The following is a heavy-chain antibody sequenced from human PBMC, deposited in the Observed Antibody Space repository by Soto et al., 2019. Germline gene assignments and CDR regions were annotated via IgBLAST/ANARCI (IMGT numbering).Heavy chain of an antibody. V-gene: IGHV3-74*03. J-gene: IGHJ4*02. CDR3: VRGDVGLVIDY. CDR2: FNCDGIDT. Sequence: VGSLRLSCAASGFTFNSYWMHWVRQAPGKGLVWVSHFNCDGIDTTYADSVKGRFTFSRDNAKNTLFLHMNSLIAEDSSVYECVRGDVGLVIDYWGLGTLVTVSS. CDR1: GFTFNSYW. D-gene: IGHD6-13*01.